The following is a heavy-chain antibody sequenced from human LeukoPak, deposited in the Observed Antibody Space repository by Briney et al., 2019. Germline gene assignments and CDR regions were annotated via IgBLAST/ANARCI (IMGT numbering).Heavy chain of an antibody. CDR3: ARENDYGDYILQYYFDY. CDR1: GFTFSSYG. CDR2: IWYDGSNK. Sequence: TGGSLRLSCAASGFTFSSYGMHWVRQAPGKGLEWVAVIWYDGSNKYYADSVKGRFTISRDSSRNTLYLQMNSLRAEDTAVYYCARENDYGDYILQYYFDYWGQGTLVTVSS. D-gene: IGHD4-17*01. V-gene: IGHV3-33*01. J-gene: IGHJ4*02.